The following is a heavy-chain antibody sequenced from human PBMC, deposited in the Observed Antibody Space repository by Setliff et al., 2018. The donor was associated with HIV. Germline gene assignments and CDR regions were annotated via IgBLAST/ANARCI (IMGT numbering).Heavy chain of an antibody. CDR2: MNPNSGNT. Sequence: ASVKVSCKTSGYTFTSSDINWVRQAPGQGLEWMGWMNPNSGNTGYAQKFQGRVTLTRHTSISTAYMELNSLRSEDTAVYYCARGGWYTSGWYSSRYMDVWGKGTTVTVSS. CDR1: GYTFTSSD. V-gene: IGHV1-8*02. D-gene: IGHD6-19*01. J-gene: IGHJ6*03. CDR3: ARGGWYTSGWYSSRYMDV.